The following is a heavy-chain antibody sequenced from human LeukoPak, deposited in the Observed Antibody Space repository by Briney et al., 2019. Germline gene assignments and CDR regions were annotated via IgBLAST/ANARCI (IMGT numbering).Heavy chain of an antibody. CDR1: GFTINSNS. CDR3: VRHDSSGYYFVY. Sequence: GGSLRLSCAGSGFTINSNSMSWVRQAPGKGLEWVSVIYSGGSTYYADSVKGRFTISRDNSKNTLYLQMNSLRAEDTAVYFCVRHDSSGYYFVYWGQGTLVTVSS. CDR2: IYSGGST. D-gene: IGHD3-22*01. V-gene: IGHV3-53*01. J-gene: IGHJ4*02.